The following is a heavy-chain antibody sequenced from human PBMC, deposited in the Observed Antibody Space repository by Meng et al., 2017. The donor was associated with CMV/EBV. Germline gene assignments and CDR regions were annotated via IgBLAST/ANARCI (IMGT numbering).Heavy chain of an antibody. D-gene: IGHD1-14*01. J-gene: IGHJ4*02. Sequence: VELQEPGPGLVEPSPTLSLTCTVSGGSISSGDYYWSWIRQPPGKGLEWIGYIYYSGSTYYNPSLKSRVTISVDTSKNQFSLKLSSVTAADTAVYYCARVTSRVAGAFDYWGQGTLVTVSS. V-gene: IGHV4-30-4*08. CDR2: IYYSGST. CDR3: ARVTSRVAGAFDY. CDR1: GGSISSGDYY.